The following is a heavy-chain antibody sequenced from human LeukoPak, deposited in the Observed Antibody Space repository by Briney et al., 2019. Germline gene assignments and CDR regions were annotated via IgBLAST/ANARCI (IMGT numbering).Heavy chain of an antibody. V-gene: IGHV1-2*06. CDR1: GYTFTGYY. D-gene: IGHD3-3*01. J-gene: IGHJ4*02. CDR2: INPNSGGT. CDR3: TRDQTAYDSWSGGSLH. Sequence: GASVKVSCKASGYTFTGYYMHWVPRAPGQGLEWIGRINPNSGGTNYAQKFQGRVTMTRDTSISTAYMELSRLTSDDAAVYYCTRDQTAYDSWSGGSLHWGQGTLVTVSS.